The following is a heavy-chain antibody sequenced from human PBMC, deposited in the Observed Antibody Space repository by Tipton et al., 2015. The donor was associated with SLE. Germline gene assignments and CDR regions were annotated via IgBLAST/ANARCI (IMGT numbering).Heavy chain of an antibody. D-gene: IGHD5-12*01. CDR2: IYTSGST. CDR3: ASMNSGYDYYYYMDV. V-gene: IGHV4-61*02. Sequence: TLSLTCTVSGGSISSGSYYWSWIRQPAGKGLEWIGRIYTSGSTNYNPSLKSRVTISVDTSKNQFSLKLSSVTAADTAVYYCASMNSGYDYYYYMDVWGKGTTVTVSS. CDR1: GGSISSGSYY. J-gene: IGHJ6*03.